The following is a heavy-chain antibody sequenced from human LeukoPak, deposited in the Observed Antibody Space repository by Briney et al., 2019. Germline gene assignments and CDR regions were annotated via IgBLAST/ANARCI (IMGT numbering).Heavy chain of an antibody. CDR1: GGSISSGGYY. CDR3: ARGLATAMARAYFDY. Sequence: PSETLSLTCTASGGSISSGGYYWSWIRQHPGKGLEWIGYIYYSGSTYYNPSLKSRVTISVDTSKNQFSLKLSSVTAADTAVYYCARGLATAMARAYFDYWGQGTLVTVSS. J-gene: IGHJ4*02. D-gene: IGHD5-18*01. V-gene: IGHV4-31*03. CDR2: IYYSGST.